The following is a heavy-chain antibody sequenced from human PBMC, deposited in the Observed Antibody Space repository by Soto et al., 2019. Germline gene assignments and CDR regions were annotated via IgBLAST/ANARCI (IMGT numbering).Heavy chain of an antibody. CDR1: GFSFSVSA. CDR2: IRSKANSYAT. V-gene: IGHV3-73*01. D-gene: IGHD6-13*01. CDR3: TVRYRYSSAFDI. Sequence: GXSLTLSCAASGFSFSVSAMHWFRQAPVKVLEWVGRIRSKANSYATAYAASVKGRFTISRDDAKNTAYLQMNSLKTEDTAVYYCTVRYRYSSAFDIWGQGTMVTVSS. J-gene: IGHJ3*02.